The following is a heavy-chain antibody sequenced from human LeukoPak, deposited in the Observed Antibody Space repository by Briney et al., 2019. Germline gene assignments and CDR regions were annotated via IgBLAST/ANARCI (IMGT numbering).Heavy chain of an antibody. D-gene: IGHD5-12*01. CDR2: IKEDGSEK. CDR1: GLTFSNYD. CDR3: ARVRVATTGRYDALNL. J-gene: IGHJ3*01. V-gene: IGHV3-7*01. Sequence: GGSLRLSCAASGLTFSNYDMNWVRQAPGKGLEWVANIKEDGSEKYYVDSVKGRFIISRDNAKNSLYLQMNSLRADDTAVYYCARVRVATTGRYDALNLWGQGTMVTVSS.